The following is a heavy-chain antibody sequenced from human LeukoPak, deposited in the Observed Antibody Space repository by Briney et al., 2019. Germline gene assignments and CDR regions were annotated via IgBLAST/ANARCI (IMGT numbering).Heavy chain of an antibody. V-gene: IGHV3-21*01. CDR1: GFTFSSYS. CDR3: AKCKDPGYSSSWYTGHFDY. D-gene: IGHD6-13*01. J-gene: IGHJ4*02. CDR2: VSSTSSFI. Sequence: PGGSLRLSCAASGFTFSSYSINWVRQAPGKGLEWVSCVSSTSSFIYYADSVKGRFTISRDNAKNSLYLQMNSLRAEDTAVYYCAKCKDPGYSSSWYTGHFDYWGQGTLVTVSS.